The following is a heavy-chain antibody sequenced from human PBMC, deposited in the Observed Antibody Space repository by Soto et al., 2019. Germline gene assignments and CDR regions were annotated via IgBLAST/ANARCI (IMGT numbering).Heavy chain of an antibody. CDR1: GFTFSSYG. J-gene: IGHJ6*02. D-gene: IGHD3-9*01. CDR2: ISYDGSNK. V-gene: IGHV3-30*18. Sequence: GGSLRLSCAASGFTFSSYGMHWVRQAPGKGLEWVAVISYDGSNKYYADSVKGRFTISRDNSKNTLYLQMNSLRAEDTAVYYCAKDYYDILTGYYRNGMDVWGQGTTVTVSS. CDR3: AKDYYDILTGYYRNGMDV.